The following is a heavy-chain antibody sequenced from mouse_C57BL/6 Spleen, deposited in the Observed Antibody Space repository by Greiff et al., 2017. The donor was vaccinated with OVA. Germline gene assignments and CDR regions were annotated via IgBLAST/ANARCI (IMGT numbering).Heavy chain of an antibody. V-gene: IGHV1-26*01. CDR1: GYTFTDYY. CDR3: YPFAY. CDR2: INPNNGGT. Sequence: EVQLQQSGPELVKPGASVKISCKASGYTFTDYYMNWVKQSHGKSLEWIGDINPNNGGTSYNQKFKGKDTLTVDKSSSTAYMELRSLTSEDSAVYYCYPFAYWGQGTLVTVSA. J-gene: IGHJ3*01.